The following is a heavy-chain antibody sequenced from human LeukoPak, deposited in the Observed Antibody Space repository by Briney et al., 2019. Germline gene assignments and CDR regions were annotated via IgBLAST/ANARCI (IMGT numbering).Heavy chain of an antibody. CDR3: ARVQQWLVLGGGGNFDY. Sequence: GASVKVSCKASGGTFISYAISWVRQAPGQGLEWMGGIIPIFGTANYAQKFQGRVTITADESTSTAYMELSSLRSEDTAVYYCARVQQWLVLGGGGNFDYWGQGTLVTVSS. CDR1: GGTFISYA. CDR2: IIPIFGTA. D-gene: IGHD6-19*01. V-gene: IGHV1-69*13. J-gene: IGHJ4*02.